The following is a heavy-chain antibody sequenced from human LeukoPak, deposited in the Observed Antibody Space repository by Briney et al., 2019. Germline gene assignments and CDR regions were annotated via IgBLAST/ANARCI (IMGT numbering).Heavy chain of an antibody. Sequence: PPETLSLTCTVSGGSLSSYYWSWIRQPAGKGLEWIGRIYSSGSTNYNTSLKSRITVSVDTSKNQFSLKLSSVAAANTAVYYCARVSRFWSGDSCYSYFDYWGQGTLVTVSS. V-gene: IGHV4-4*07. CDR2: IYSSGST. CDR3: ARVSRFWSGDSCYSYFDY. CDR1: GGSLSSYY. J-gene: IGHJ4*02. D-gene: IGHD2-15*01.